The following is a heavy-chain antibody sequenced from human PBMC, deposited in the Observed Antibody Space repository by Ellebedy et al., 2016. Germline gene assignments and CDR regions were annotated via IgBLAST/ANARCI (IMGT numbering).Heavy chain of an antibody. CDR3: ARVPCGGDCHNYYYYGMDV. D-gene: IGHD2-21*02. Sequence: SETLSLTCTVSGGSISSYYWSWIRQPPGKGLEWIGEIYHNGSTNYNPSLKSRVTISVDKSKNQFSLKLSSVTAADTAVYYCARVPCGGDCHNYYYYGMDVWGQGTTVTVSS. J-gene: IGHJ6*02. CDR1: GGSISSYY. V-gene: IGHV4-59*12. CDR2: IYHNGST.